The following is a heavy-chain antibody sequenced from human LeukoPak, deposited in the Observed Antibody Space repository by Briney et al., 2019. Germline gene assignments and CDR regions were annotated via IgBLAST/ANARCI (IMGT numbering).Heavy chain of an antibody. D-gene: IGHD3-10*01. CDR2: IPASGGST. Sequence: GGSLRLSCAASGFTFSSNVMIWVRQAPGKGLEWVSSIPASGGSTYYADSVKGRFTISRDNSKNTLYLQMNSLRAEDTAVYYCARAYYFGSESPRPFDYWGQGTLVTVSS. CDR3: ARAYYFGSESPRPFDY. J-gene: IGHJ4*02. V-gene: IGHV3-23*01. CDR1: GFTFSSNV.